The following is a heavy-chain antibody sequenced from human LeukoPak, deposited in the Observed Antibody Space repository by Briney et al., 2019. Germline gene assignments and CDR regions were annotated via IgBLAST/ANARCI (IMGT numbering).Heavy chain of an antibody. V-gene: IGHV3-11*01. CDR1: GITFTDHY. CDR3: ARTKSEPSYGQHHGLDN. CDR2: ISTSGRTI. D-gene: IGHD3-10*01. J-gene: IGHJ4*02. Sequence: GGSLRLSCAASGITFTDHYMNWIRQAPGKGLEWLSYISTSGRTIAYADSVKGRFTISRDNAKNSLYLQMNSLRADDTAVYYCARTKSEPSYGQHHGLDNWGQGTLVTVSS.